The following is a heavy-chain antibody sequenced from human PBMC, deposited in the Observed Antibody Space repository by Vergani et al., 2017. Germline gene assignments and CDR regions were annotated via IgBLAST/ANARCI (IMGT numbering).Heavy chain of an antibody. J-gene: IGHJ4*02. Sequence: QVQLQESGPGLVKPSETLSLTCTVSGGSISSYYWSWIRQPPGKGLEWIGYIYYSGSTNYNPSLKSRVTISVDTSKNQFSLKLSSVTAADTAVYDCARQDVDTAMIDYWGQGTLVTVSS. V-gene: IGHV4-59*01. D-gene: IGHD5-18*01. CDR3: ARQDVDTAMIDY. CDR2: IYYSGST. CDR1: GGSISSYY.